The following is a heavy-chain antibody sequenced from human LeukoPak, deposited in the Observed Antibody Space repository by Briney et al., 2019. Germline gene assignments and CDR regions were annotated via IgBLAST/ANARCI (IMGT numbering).Heavy chain of an antibody. J-gene: IGHJ4*02. Sequence: GGSLRLSCAASGFTFSSYEMNWVRQAPGKGLEWVSYISSSGSTIYYADSVKGRFTISRDNAKNSLYLQMNSLRAEDTAVYYCARGPGQYYYDSSGYLYYFDYWGQGTLVTVSS. CDR3: ARGPGQYYYDSSGYLYYFDY. CDR2: ISSSGSTI. D-gene: IGHD3-22*01. CDR1: GFTFSSYE. V-gene: IGHV3-48*03.